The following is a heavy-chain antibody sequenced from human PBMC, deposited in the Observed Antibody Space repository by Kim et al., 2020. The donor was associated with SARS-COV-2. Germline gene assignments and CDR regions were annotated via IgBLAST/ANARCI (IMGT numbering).Heavy chain of an antibody. CDR2: LCSAGST. CDR1: GFSVSTSC. Sequence: GGSPRLSCAASGFSVSTSCMSWVRQAPGKGLEWVSVLCSAGSTSYADSVKGRFTISRDDSRNTLYLQMNSLRVEDTAVYYCAGSQGDYWGQGTLVTVSS. J-gene: IGHJ4*02. CDR3: AGSQGDY. V-gene: IGHV3-53*01.